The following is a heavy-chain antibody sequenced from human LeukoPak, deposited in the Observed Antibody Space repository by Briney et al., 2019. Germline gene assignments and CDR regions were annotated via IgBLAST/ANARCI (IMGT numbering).Heavy chain of an antibody. CDR1: GGSMSRYY. Sequence: SETLSLTCTVSGGSMSRYYWSWIRKPPGKELEWIGNIFYTGSSNYNPSFKSRATISVDTSKNQFSLKLSSVAAADTAVYYCARAPTGVHWYFDLWGRGTLVTVSS. V-gene: IGHV4-59*08. J-gene: IGHJ2*01. CDR3: ARAPTGVHWYFDL. CDR2: IFYTGSS. D-gene: IGHD7-27*01.